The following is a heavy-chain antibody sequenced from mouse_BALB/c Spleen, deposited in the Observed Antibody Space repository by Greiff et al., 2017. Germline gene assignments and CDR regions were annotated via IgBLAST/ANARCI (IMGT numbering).Heavy chain of an antibody. J-gene: IGHJ4*01. CDR1: GFTFSSYG. CDR2: ISSGGSYT. Sequence: EVQVVESGGDLVKPGGSLKLSCAASGFTFSSYGMSWVRQTPDKRLEWVATISSGGSYTYYPDSVKGRFTISRDNAKNTLYLQMSSLKSEDTAMYYCARLDYAMDYWGQGTSVTVSS. V-gene: IGHV5-6*01. CDR3: ARLDYAMDY.